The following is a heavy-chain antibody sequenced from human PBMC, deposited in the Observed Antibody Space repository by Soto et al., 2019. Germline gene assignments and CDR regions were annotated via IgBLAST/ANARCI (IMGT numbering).Heavy chain of an antibody. J-gene: IGHJ4*02. V-gene: IGHV3-30*18. Sequence: QVQLVEPGGGVVQPGRSLRLSCAASGFTFSTYGMHWVRQPPGNGLEWVAVISSDGKSEHYADPVKGRFSISRDNSKNTLSLQMNSLRVEDTAVYYCAKTITTYSGDSRGRGALVDYWGQGTLVTVSS. CDR3: AKTITTYSGDSRGRGALVDY. CDR1: GFTFSTYG. D-gene: IGHD3-22*01. CDR2: ISSDGKSE.